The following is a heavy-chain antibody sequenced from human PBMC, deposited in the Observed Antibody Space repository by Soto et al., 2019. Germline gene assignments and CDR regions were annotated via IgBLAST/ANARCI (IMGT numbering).Heavy chain of an antibody. Sequence: PGGSLRLSCAASGFTFSSYAMTWVRQAPGKGPEWVALISYDGSDKDYADSVKGRFTISRGNSRNTLFLQMNSLRAEDTAVYYCARDYYKYYDSSGYYRSPAYWGQGTLVTVSS. J-gene: IGHJ4*02. CDR3: ARDYYKYYDSSGYYRSPAY. CDR2: ISYDGSDK. CDR1: GFTFSSYA. D-gene: IGHD3-22*01. V-gene: IGHV3-30-3*01.